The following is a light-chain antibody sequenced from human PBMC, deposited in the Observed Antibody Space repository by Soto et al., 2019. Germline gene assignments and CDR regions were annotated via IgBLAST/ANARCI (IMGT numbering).Light chain of an antibody. V-gene: IGLV2-14*01. Sequence: QSALTQPASVSGSPGQSITISCTGSTSDIGDYGYVSWYQQLPGKAPKLLIYEVSNRPSGVSNRFSGSKSGNTASLTISGLQAEDEADYYCCSYTSSVTWVFGGGTKLTVL. CDR2: EVS. J-gene: IGLJ3*02. CDR1: TSDIGDYGY. CDR3: CSYTSSVTWV.